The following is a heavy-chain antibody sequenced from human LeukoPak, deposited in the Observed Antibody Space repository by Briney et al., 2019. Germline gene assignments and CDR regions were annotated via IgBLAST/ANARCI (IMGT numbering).Heavy chain of an antibody. CDR2: ISYDGSNK. CDR1: GFTFSNYA. D-gene: IGHD6-19*01. J-gene: IGHJ4*02. V-gene: IGHV3-30-3*01. Sequence: GGSLRLSCAASGFTFSNYAMHWVRQAPGKGLEWVAVISYDGSNKYYADSVKGRFTISRDNSKNTLYLQMNSLRAEDTAVYYCTNSRGQWLRGDFWGQGTLVTVSS. CDR3: TNSRGQWLRGDF.